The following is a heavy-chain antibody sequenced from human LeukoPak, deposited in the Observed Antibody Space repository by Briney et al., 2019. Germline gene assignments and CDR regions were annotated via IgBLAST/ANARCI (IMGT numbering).Heavy chain of an antibody. Sequence: GGSLRLSCAASGFTFSSYSMNWVRQAPGQGLEWVSSISSSSYIYHADSVKGRFTISRDNAKNSLYLQMNSLRAEDTAVYYCARAWQDIVVVPAAIGYWGQGTLVTVSS. CDR3: ARAWQDIVVVPAAIGY. D-gene: IGHD2-2*01. CDR1: GFTFSSYS. V-gene: IGHV3-21*01. J-gene: IGHJ4*02. CDR2: ISSSSYI.